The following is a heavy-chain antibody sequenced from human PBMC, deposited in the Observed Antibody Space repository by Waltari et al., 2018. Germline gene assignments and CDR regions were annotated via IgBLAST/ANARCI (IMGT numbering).Heavy chain of an antibody. Sequence: QLQLEQTGAEALRPGAGVNVPCQAAGYNFINNELIWWRQAAGQGPQWMGWVNPNSGTTAYAQKFQGRISLTWDTFTRTAYMELSNLRSDDTAVFYCARGRDVFANFDYNWFDPWGQGTLVTVSS. D-gene: IGHD3-3*01. CDR1: GYNFINNE. CDR3: ARGRDVFANFDYNWFDP. CDR2: VNPNSGTT. J-gene: IGHJ5*02. V-gene: IGHV1-8*02.